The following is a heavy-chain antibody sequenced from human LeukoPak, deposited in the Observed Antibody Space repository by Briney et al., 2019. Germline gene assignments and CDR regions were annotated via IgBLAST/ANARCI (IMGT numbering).Heavy chain of an antibody. D-gene: IGHD6-19*01. CDR2: IYDTGST. CDR1: GDSIRSNNYY. CDR3: ARQGDSGWYYFDY. Sequence: SETLSLTCTVSGDSIRSNNYYWGWIRQPPGKGLEWIGSIYDTGSTFYNPSLKSRVTISVDKSKNQFSLKLTSVTAADTAAYYCARQGDSGWYYFDYWGQGTLVTVSS. J-gene: IGHJ4*02. V-gene: IGHV4-39*07.